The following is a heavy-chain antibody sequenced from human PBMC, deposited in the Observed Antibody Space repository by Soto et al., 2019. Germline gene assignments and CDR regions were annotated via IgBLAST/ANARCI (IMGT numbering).Heavy chain of an antibody. Sequence: SETLSLTCSVSGGSITTVGHYWTWIRQPPGKGLEWIGSIYHTGSTYYSKSLRSRLTMSVDTSKSQFSLRLSSVTAADTAVYYCARATGTLRSRNCDYWGQGSLVTVSS. J-gene: IGHJ4*02. D-gene: IGHD1-1*01. CDR1: GGSITTVGHY. V-gene: IGHV4-31*03. CDR2: IYHTGST. CDR3: ARATGTLRSRNCDY.